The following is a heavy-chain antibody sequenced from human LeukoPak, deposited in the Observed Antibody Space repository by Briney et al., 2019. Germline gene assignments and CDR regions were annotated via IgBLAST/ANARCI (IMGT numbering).Heavy chain of an antibody. V-gene: IGHV3-21*01. D-gene: IGHD3-22*01. CDR2: ISSSSSYI. CDR1: GFTFSSYS. Sequence: GGSLRLSCAASGFTFSSYSMNWIRQAPGKGLEWVSSISSSSSYIYYADSVKGRFTISRGNAKNSLYLQMNSLRAEDTAVYYCARDLYYYDSSGYYQDYWGQGTLVTVSS. CDR3: ARDLYYYDSSGYYQDY. J-gene: IGHJ4*02.